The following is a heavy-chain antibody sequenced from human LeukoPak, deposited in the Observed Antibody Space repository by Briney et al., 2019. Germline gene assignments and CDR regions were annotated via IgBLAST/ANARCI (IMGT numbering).Heavy chain of an antibody. Sequence: ASVTVSCKASGYTFTSYDIDWVRQAPGQGLEWMGWMNPNSGNTGYAHKFQGRVTMTRNTSISTAYMELSSLRSEDTAVYYCARSLISPPDAFDIWGQGTMVTVSS. J-gene: IGHJ3*02. CDR1: GYTFTSYD. D-gene: IGHD3-16*01. V-gene: IGHV1-8*01. CDR3: ARSLISPPDAFDI. CDR2: MNPNSGNT.